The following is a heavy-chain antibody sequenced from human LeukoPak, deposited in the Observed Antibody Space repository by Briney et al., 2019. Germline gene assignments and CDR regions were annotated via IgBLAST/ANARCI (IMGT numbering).Heavy chain of an antibody. D-gene: IGHD3-9*01. CDR2: ISYDGSSK. CDR1: GFTFSSYA. CDR3: AREGARYFDWLLLAYYYYYGMDV. J-gene: IGHJ6*02. V-gene: IGHV3-30-3*01. Sequence: GGSLRLSCAASGFTFSSYAMHWVRQAPGKGLEWVAVISYDGSSKYYADSVKGRFTISRDNSKNTLYLQMNSLRAEDTAVYYCAREGARYFDWLLLAYYYYYGMDVWGQGTTVTVSS.